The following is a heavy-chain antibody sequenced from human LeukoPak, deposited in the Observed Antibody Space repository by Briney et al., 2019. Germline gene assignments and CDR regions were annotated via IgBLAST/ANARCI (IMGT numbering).Heavy chain of an antibody. CDR1: GGSISSSSYY. J-gene: IGHJ3*02. V-gene: IGHV4-39*01. Sequence: ETLSLTCTVSGGSISSSSYYRGWIRQPPGKGLEWIGSIYYSGSTYYNPSPKSRVTISVDTSKNQFSLKLSSVTAADTAVYYCAGGAFDIWGQGTMVTVSS. D-gene: IGHD3-16*01. CDR3: AGGAFDI. CDR2: IYYSGST.